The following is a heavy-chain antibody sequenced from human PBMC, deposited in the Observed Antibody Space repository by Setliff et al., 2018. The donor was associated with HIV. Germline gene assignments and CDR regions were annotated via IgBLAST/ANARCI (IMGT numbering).Heavy chain of an antibody. V-gene: IGHV4-59*01. J-gene: IGHJ2*01. CDR3: ARDPGIVPIGYFDL. Sequence: PSETLSLTCSVSGDSIRSYYWSWIRQPPGKGLEWIGYIYYTGSTNYNPSLKSRVTISVDTSKNQFSLKLGSVTAADTAVYYCARDPGIVPIGYFDLWGRGTLVTDSS. CDR1: GDSIRSYY. CDR2: IYYTGST. D-gene: IGHD2-15*01.